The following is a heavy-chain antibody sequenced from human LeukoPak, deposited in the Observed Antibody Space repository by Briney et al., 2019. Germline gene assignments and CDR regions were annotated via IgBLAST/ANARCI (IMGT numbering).Heavy chain of an antibody. CDR3: ARDPVAVAGTVGAFDT. V-gene: IGHV3-66*01. J-gene: IGHJ3*02. D-gene: IGHD6-19*01. Sequence: GGSLRLSCAASGFTVSSNYMSWVRQAPGKGLEWVSVIYSGGSTYYADSVKGRFTISRDNSENTLYLQMNSLRAEDTAVYYCARDPVAVAGTVGAFDTWVQGTMVTVSS. CDR1: GFTVSSNY. CDR2: IYSGGST.